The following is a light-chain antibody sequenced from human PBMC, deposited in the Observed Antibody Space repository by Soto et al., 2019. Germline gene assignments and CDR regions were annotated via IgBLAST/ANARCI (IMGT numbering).Light chain of an antibody. Sequence: DIQMTQSPSSLSASVGDRVTITCRASQSISNYLNWYQQKPGKAPKLLIYAASSLQSGVPSRFGGSGSGTDFTLTISSLQPEDFATYYCQQSDSSPRTFGQGTMVEIK. CDR3: QQSDSSPRT. CDR2: AAS. J-gene: IGKJ1*01. V-gene: IGKV1-39*01. CDR1: QSISNY.